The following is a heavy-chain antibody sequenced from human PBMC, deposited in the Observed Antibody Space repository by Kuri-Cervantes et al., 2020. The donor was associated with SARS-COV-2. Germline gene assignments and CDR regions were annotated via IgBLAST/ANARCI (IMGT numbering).Heavy chain of an antibody. D-gene: IGHD2/OR15-2a*01. CDR1: GFTFSSYG. CDR2: IRYDGSNK. V-gene: IGHV3-30*02. J-gene: IGHJ6*03. Sequence: GESLKISCAASGFTFSSYGMHWVRQAPGKGLEWVAFIRYDGSNKYYADSVKGRFTISRDNSKNTLYLQMNSLRAEDTAVYYCARTLVDYYYYYMAVWGKGTTVTVSS. CDR3: ARTLVDYYYYYMAV.